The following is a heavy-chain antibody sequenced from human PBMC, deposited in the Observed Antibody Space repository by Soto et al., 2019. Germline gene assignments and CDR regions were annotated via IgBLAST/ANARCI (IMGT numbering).Heavy chain of an antibody. CDR1: GFIFSSHE. V-gene: IGHV3-48*03. CDR2: ISSSGSNI. CDR3: ARSPLSGTFKYYFYAMDV. J-gene: IGHJ6*02. Sequence: PGGSLRLSCAASGFIFSSHEMNWVRQAPGKGLEWISYISSSGSNIYYADSVKGRFTISRDDVKKSVFLQMTSLGAEDTAVYYCARSPLSGTFKYYFYAMDVWGQGTTVTVSS. D-gene: IGHD1-26*01.